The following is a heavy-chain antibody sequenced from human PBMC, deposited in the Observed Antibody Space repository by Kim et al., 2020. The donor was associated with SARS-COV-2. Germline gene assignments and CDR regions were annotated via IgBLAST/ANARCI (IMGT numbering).Heavy chain of an antibody. CDR3: AKEKLAGTRYFDY. J-gene: IGHJ4*02. V-gene: IGHV3-30*02. D-gene: IGHD6-19*01. Sequence: SEDAVKGRSTIARNNSKNTLYLQMNSLVAEDTAVYYCAKEKLAGTRYFDYWGQGIQVIVSS.